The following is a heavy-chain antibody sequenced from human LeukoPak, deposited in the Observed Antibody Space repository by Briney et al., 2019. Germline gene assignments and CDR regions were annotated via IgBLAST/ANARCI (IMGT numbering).Heavy chain of an antibody. CDR3: ANYNWNYGMDV. CDR2: ISGSGGST. Sequence: GGSLRLSCAASGFTFSGYAMSWVRQAPGKGLEWVSAISGSGGSTYYADSVKGRFTISRDNSKNTLYLQMNSLRAEDTAVYSCANYNWNYGMDVWGKGTTVTVSS. J-gene: IGHJ6*04. D-gene: IGHD1-20*01. CDR1: GFTFSGYA. V-gene: IGHV3-23*01.